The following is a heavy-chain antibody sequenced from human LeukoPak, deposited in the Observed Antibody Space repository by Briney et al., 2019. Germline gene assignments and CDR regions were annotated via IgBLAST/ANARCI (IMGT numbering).Heavy chain of an antibody. V-gene: IGHV3-23*01. Sequence: GGYLRLSCAASGFTFSSYAMSWVRQAPGKGLEWVSAISGSGGSTYYADSVKGRFTISRDNSKNTLYLQMNSLRAEDTAVYYCANQEAYYDFWSGYYGYWGQGTLVTVSS. D-gene: IGHD3-3*01. CDR2: ISGSGGST. CDR1: GFTFSSYA. J-gene: IGHJ4*02. CDR3: ANQEAYYDFWSGYYGY.